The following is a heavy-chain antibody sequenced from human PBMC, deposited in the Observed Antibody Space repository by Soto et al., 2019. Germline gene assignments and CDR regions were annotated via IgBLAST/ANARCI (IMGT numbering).Heavy chain of an antibody. D-gene: IGHD3-22*01. Sequence: LSLTCAISGDSVSSNSAAWNWIMQSPSRGLEWLGRTYYRSKWYNDYAVSVKSRITINPDTSKNQFSLQLNSVTPEDTAVYYCARSVTMIVVVLNWFDPWGQGTLVTVSS. CDR3: ARSVTMIVVVLNWFDP. CDR1: GDSVSSNSAA. V-gene: IGHV6-1*01. CDR2: TYYRSKWYN. J-gene: IGHJ5*02.